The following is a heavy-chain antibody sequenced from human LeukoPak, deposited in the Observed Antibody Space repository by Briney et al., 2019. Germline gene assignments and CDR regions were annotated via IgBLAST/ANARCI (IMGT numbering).Heavy chain of an antibody. D-gene: IGHD1-26*01. CDR3: AKDSKTYSGSYGVDY. Sequence: GGSLRLSCAASGFTFSSCGMHWVRQAPGKGLEWVAFIQYDGSKIEYADSVKGRFTVSRDNSKNTLYLQMSSLRAEDTAVYYCAKDSKTYSGSYGVDYWGQGTLVTVSS. CDR2: IQYDGSKI. V-gene: IGHV3-30*02. J-gene: IGHJ4*02. CDR1: GFTFSSCG.